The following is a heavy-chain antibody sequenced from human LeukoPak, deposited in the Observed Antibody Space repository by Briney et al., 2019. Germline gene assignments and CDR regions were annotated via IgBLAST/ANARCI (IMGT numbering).Heavy chain of an antibody. CDR3: AKGPHRDY. CDR2: LNGRGDSP. CDR1: GFTFSNYA. J-gene: IGHJ4*02. Sequence: GGSLRLSCAASGFTFSNYAMSWVRQAPGKGLEWVSSLNGRGDSPYYADPVKGRFTISRDNSKNTLYLQMHSLRVEDTAVYYCAKGPHRDYWGQGTLVTVSS. V-gene: IGHV3-23*01.